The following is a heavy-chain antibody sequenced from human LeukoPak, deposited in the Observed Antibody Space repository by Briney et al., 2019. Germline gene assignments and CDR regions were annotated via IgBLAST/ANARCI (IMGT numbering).Heavy chain of an antibody. Sequence: GGSLRLSCAASGFTFSNYDMNWVRQAPGKGLEWVSYISSSGYTMYYAVSVKGRFTISRDNAKNSLYLQMDSLRAEDTAVYYCARAHPSGWFYFDYWGQGTLVTVSS. CDR1: GFTFSNYD. CDR2: ISSSGYTM. CDR3: ARAHPSGWFYFDY. J-gene: IGHJ4*02. D-gene: IGHD6-19*01. V-gene: IGHV3-48*03.